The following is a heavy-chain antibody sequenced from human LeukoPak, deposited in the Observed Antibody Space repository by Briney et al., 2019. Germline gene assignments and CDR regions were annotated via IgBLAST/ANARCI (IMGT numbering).Heavy chain of an antibody. CDR3: ARDRSRFHYDSSGPFDY. J-gene: IGHJ4*02. CDR2: ISSSSSTI. D-gene: IGHD3-22*01. V-gene: IGHV3-48*01. Sequence: GGSLRLSCAASGFTFSSYSMNWVRQAPGKGLEWVSYISSSSSTIYYADSVKGRFTISRDNAKNSLYLQMNSLRAEDTAVYYCARDRSRFHYDSSGPFDYWGQGTLVTVSS. CDR1: GFTFSSYS.